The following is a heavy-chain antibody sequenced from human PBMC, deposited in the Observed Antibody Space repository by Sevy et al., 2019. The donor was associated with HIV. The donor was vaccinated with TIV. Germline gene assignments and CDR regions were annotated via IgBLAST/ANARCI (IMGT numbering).Heavy chain of an antibody. V-gene: IGHV4-59*01. CDR2: IYYGETT. J-gene: IGHJ4*02. D-gene: IGHD3-22*01. CDR1: GDSITQYY. CDR3: ARGVPLRSFRWLKKQKDPPHFDS. Sequence: SETLSLTCSVSGDSITQYYWSWIRQPPGKGLEWIAYIYYGETTDYNPSLKSRIAISVDTSKNQFSLRLNSFTAADTAVYYCARGVPLRSFRWLKKQKDPPHFDSWGQGTLVTVSS.